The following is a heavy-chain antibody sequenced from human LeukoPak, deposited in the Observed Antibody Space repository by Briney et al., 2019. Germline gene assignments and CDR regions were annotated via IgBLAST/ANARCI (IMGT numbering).Heavy chain of an antibody. CDR2: ISAYNGNT. J-gene: IGHJ4*02. Sequence: ASVKVSCKASGYTFTSYDINWVRQATGQGLEWMGWISAYNGNTNYAQKLQGRVTMTTDTSTSKTYMELRSLRSDDTAVYYWARSIAIVVVPAAIDYFDYWGQGTLVTVSS. V-gene: IGHV1-18*01. CDR1: GYTFTSYD. D-gene: IGHD2-2*02. CDR3: ARSIAIVVVPAAIDYFDY.